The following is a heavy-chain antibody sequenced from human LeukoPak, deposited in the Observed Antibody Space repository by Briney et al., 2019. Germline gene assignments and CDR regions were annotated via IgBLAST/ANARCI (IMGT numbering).Heavy chain of an antibody. CDR1: GFTFSGYY. V-gene: IGHV3-11*01. CDR2: MSGDADVI. Sequence: GGSLRLSCAASGFTFSGYYMTWIRQVPGKGLEWVSYMSGDADVINYADSVKGRFTISRDNAKRSVYLQMNSLRAEDTALYYCARGGAHGMDVWGQGTTVTVSS. CDR3: ARGGAHGMDV. D-gene: IGHD1-26*01. J-gene: IGHJ6*02.